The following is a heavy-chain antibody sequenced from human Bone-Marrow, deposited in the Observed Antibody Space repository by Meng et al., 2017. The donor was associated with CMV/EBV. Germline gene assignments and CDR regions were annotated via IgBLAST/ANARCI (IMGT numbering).Heavy chain of an antibody. CDR2: IYYSGST. CDR3: ATLTRWYYGLGAPRGYFDY. V-gene: IGHV4-39*07. J-gene: IGHJ4*02. D-gene: IGHD3-10*01. Sequence: SETLSLTCTVSGGSISSSSYYWGWIRQPPGKGLEWIGSIYYSGSTYYNPSLKSRVTISVDTSKNQFSLKLSSVTAADTAVYYCATLTRWYYGLGAPRGYFDYWGQGTLVTVSS. CDR1: GGSISSSSYY.